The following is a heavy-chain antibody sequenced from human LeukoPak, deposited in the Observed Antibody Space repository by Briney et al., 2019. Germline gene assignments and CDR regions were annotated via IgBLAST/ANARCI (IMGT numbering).Heavy chain of an antibody. D-gene: IGHD3-3*01. CDR3: VRDRNYYEALQRSY. J-gene: IGHJ4*02. V-gene: IGHV3-23*01. CDR1: GFTFSSYA. Sequence: GGSLRLSCAASGFTFSSYAMSWVRQDPGRGLEWVSSITGAGDTTFYPESAKGRFTISRDNSKNTLYLQMNSLRVEDTALYFCVRDRNYYEALQRSYWGQGTLVTVSS. CDR2: ITGAGDTT.